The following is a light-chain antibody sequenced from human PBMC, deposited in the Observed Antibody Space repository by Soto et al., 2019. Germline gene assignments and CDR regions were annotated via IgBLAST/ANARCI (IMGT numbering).Light chain of an antibody. CDR1: QSIGSNY. V-gene: IGKV3-20*01. CDR3: QQHDTSLTWK. J-gene: IGKJ1*01. CDR2: GAS. Sequence: EIVLTQSPVTLSLSPGESATLTCRASQSIGSNYLAWYQQTPGQAPRLLIYGASKRATGIPDRFSGSGSGAEFTLTISRLDAEDFASYYCQQHDTSLTWKVGQGTKVDIK.